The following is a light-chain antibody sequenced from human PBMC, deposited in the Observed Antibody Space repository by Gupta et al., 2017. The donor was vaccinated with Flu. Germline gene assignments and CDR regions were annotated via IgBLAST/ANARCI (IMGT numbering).Light chain of an antibody. CDR1: SSDVGSYNL. V-gene: IGLV2-23*01. CDR2: EGS. Sequence: QSALTQPASVSGSPGQSITISCTGTSSDVGSYNLVSWYQQHPGKAPKLMIDEGSKRPSGVSNRFSGSQSGNTASLTISGLQAEDEADYYCCSYAGSSTWVFGGGTKLTVL. CDR3: CSYAGSSTWV. J-gene: IGLJ3*02.